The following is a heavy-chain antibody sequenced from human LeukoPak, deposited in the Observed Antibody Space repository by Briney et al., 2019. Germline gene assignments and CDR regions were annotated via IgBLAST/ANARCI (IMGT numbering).Heavy chain of an antibody. J-gene: IGHJ4*02. Sequence: GGSLRLSCAASGFTVSGSSLHWVRQASGKGLEWVGRVRSKAANYATAYSASVQGRFTVSRDDSKNTAYLQMNSLRAEDTAVYYCAKQGGIHLWPPPHRYFDYWGQGTLGTVSS. V-gene: IGHV3-73*01. D-gene: IGHD5-18*01. CDR2: VRSKAANYAT. CDR3: AKQGGIHLWPPPHRYFDY. CDR1: GFTVSGSS.